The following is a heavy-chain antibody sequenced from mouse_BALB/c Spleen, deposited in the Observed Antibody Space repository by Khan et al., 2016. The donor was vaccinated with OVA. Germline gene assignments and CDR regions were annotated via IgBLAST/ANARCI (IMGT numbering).Heavy chain of an antibody. Sequence: VQLQQSGPELMKPGASVKISCKASGYSFTTYYIHWMMQSHGKSLEWIGYIDPFSGGTTYNQKFKGKATLTVDRSSSTAYLHLSNLTSEDAAVYYWTSYGYGAWFTYWGQGTLVTVSA. J-gene: IGHJ3*01. CDR1: GYSFTTYY. CDR2: IDPFSGGT. V-gene: IGHV1S135*01. D-gene: IGHD2-2*01. CDR3: TSYGYGAWFTY.